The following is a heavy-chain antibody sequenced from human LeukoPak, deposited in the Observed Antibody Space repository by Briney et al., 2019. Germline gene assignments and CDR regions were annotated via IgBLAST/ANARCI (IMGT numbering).Heavy chain of an antibody. CDR1: GFTFSSFW. D-gene: IGHD6-19*01. V-gene: IGHV3-74*01. CDR3: ARERRSSGWYDAFDM. CDR2: ISSDGSDI. J-gene: IGHJ3*02. Sequence: GGSLRLSCAASGFTFSSFWMHWVRQAPGKGLVWVSRISSDGSDIRYADSVKGRFTISRDNAKNTLYLQMNSLRADDTAVYYCARERRSSGWYDAFDMRGQGTMVTVSS.